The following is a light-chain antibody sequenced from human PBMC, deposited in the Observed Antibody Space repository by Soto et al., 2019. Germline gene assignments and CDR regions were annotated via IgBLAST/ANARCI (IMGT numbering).Light chain of an antibody. CDR1: QSINTC. J-gene: IGKJ1*01. CDR3: QQYNKYSWT. CDR2: DAS. Sequence: DIQMTQSPSTLSASVGDRVTISCRASQSINTCLAWYQRKPGKAPKLLIFDASTLESEVPSRFNGSGSGTEFTLTIRCRQPDDFSASDWQQYNKYSWTFGQGTKLEVK. V-gene: IGKV1-5*01.